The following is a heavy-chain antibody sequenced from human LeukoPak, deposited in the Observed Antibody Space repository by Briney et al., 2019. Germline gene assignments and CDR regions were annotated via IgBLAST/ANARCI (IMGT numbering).Heavy chain of an antibody. CDR2: IWYDGSNK. Sequence: GGSLRLSCAASGFTFSSYVMSWVRQAPGKGLEGVAVIWYDGSNKYYADSVKGRFTISRDNSKNTLYLQMNSLRAEDTAVYYCASGAKDRGYFDYWGQGTLVTVSS. CDR1: GFTFSSYV. V-gene: IGHV3-33*08. CDR3: ASGAKDRGYFDY. D-gene: IGHD1-14*01. J-gene: IGHJ4*02.